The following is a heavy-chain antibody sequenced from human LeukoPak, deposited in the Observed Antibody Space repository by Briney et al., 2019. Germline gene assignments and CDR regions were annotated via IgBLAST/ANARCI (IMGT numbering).Heavy chain of an antibody. V-gene: IGHV4-34*01. D-gene: IGHD3-9*01. CDR1: GGSFSGYY. J-gene: IGHJ4*02. CDR2: INHSGST. Sequence: SETLSLTCAVYGGSFSGYYWSWIRQPPGKGLEWIGEINHSGSTNYNPSLKSRVTISVDTSKNQFSLKLSSVTAADTAVYYCARAPLRYSRYFDYWGQGTLVTVSS. CDR3: ARAPLRYSRYFDY.